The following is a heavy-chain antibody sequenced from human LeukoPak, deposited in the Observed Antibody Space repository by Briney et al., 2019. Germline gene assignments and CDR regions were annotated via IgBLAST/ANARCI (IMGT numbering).Heavy chain of an antibody. V-gene: IGHV4-34*01. CDR3: AYDYGKDFDY. Sequence: SETLSLTCAVYGGSFSGYYWSWIRQPPGKGLEWIGEINHSGSTNYNPSLKSRVTISVDTSKNQFSLKLSSVTAADTAVYYCAYDYGKDFDYWGQGTLVTVSS. J-gene: IGHJ4*02. CDR2: INHSGST. CDR1: GGSFSGYY. D-gene: IGHD4-17*01.